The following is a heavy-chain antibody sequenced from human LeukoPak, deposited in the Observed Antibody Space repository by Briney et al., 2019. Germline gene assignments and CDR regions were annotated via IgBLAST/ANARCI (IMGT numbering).Heavy chain of an antibody. Sequence: ASVKVSCKASGYTFTNYGISWVRQAPGQGLEWMGWISSYTGYTNYAQNLQGRVTMTTDTSTITAYMELSSLRSEDTAVYYCARDWNRYAYWGQGTLVTVSS. CDR2: ISSYTGYT. CDR1: GYTFTNYG. D-gene: IGHD1-1*01. V-gene: IGHV1-18*01. J-gene: IGHJ4*02. CDR3: ARDWNRYAY.